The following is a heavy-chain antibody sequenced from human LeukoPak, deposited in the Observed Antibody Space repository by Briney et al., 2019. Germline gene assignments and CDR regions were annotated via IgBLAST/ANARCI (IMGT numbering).Heavy chain of an antibody. CDR1: GGSISSSNW. CDR2: IYHSGST. Sequence: SETLSLTCAVSGGSISSSNWWSWVRQPPGKGLEWIGEIYHSGSTNYNPSLKSRVTISVDKSKNQFSLKLRSVTAADTAVYYCARGPFRRGEMASYWGQGTLVTVSS. D-gene: IGHD5-24*01. J-gene: IGHJ4*02. CDR3: ARGPFRRGEMASY. V-gene: IGHV4-4*02.